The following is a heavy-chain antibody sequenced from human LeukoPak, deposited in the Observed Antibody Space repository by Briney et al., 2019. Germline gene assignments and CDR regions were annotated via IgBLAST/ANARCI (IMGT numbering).Heavy chain of an antibody. CDR1: GGSISSGSCY. V-gene: IGHV4-61*02. D-gene: IGHD6-13*01. J-gene: IGHJ4*02. CDR2: IYTSGST. Sequence: PSQTLSLTCTVSGGSISSGSCYWSWIRQPAGKGLEWIGRIYTSGSTNYNPSLKSRVTISVDTSKNQFSLKLSSVTAADTAVYYCATDSSRGYWGQGTLVTVSS. CDR3: ATDSSRGY.